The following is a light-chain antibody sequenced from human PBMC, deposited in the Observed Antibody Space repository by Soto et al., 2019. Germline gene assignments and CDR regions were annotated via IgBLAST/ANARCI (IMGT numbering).Light chain of an antibody. V-gene: IGLV1-47*01. CDR2: RHN. CDR3: AAWDDSLSVVV. J-gene: IGLJ2*01. Sequence: QSVLTQPPSASGTPGQRVTISCSGSSSNIGSNYGYWYQQLPGTAPKLLIYRHNQRPSGVPDRFSGSKSGTSASLASSGLRSEDEADYYCAAWDDSLSVVVFGGGTKVTVL. CDR1: SSNIGSNY.